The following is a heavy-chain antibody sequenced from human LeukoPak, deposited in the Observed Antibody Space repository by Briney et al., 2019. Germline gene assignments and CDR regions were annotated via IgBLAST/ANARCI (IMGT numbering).Heavy chain of an antibody. J-gene: IGHJ2*01. Sequence: SETLSLTCTVSGGSISSYYWSWIRQPPGKGLEWIGYIYYSGSTNYNPSLKSRVTMSVDTSKNQFSLKLSSVTAADTAVYYCARDPLIYFDLWGRGTLVTVSS. V-gene: IGHV4-59*12. CDR1: GGSISSYY. CDR2: IYYSGST. CDR3: ARDPLIYFDL. D-gene: IGHD3-16*01.